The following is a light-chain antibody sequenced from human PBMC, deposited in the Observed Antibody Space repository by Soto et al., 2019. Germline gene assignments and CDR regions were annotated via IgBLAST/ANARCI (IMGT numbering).Light chain of an antibody. CDR2: DVS. J-gene: IGLJ3*02. CDR1: SSDVGGYNY. Sequence: QSALTQPRSVSGSPGQSVTISCTGTSSDVGGYNYLSWYQQHPGKAPKLMIYDVSKGPSGVPDRFSGAKSGNTASLTISGLQAEDEADYYCCSYAGSSWVFGGGTKLTVL. CDR3: CSYAGSSWV. V-gene: IGLV2-11*01.